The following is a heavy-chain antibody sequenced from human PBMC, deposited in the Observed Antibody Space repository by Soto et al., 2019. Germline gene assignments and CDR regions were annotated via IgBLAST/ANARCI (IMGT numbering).Heavy chain of an antibody. J-gene: IGHJ6*02. CDR1: GGSISSGGYY. CDR2: IYYSGST. D-gene: IGHD2-15*01. V-gene: IGHV4-31*03. Sequence: SETLSLTCTVSGGSISSGGYYWSWIRQHPGKGLEWIGYIYYSGSTYYNPSLKSRVTISVDTSKNQFSLKLSSVTAADTAVYYCAGQYCSGGSCYSDYYYGMDVWGQGTTVTVS. CDR3: AGQYCSGGSCYSDYYYGMDV.